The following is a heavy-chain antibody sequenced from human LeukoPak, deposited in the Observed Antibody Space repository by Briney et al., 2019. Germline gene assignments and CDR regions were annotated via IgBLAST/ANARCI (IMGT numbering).Heavy chain of an antibody. J-gene: IGHJ4*02. V-gene: IGHV3-30*04. D-gene: IGHD2-15*01. CDR1: GFTFSTYA. CDR3: ARGAKGSFDY. Sequence: GGSLRLSCAASGFTFSTYAMHWVRQAPGKGLEWVSVIAFDGSKKYYADSVTGRFTISRDNAKNSLYLQMNSLRAEDTAVYYCARGAKGSFDYWGQGTLVTVSS. CDR2: IAFDGSKK.